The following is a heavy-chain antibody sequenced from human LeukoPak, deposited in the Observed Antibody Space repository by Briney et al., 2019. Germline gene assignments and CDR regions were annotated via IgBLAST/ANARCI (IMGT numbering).Heavy chain of an antibody. D-gene: IGHD6-6*01. Sequence: GGSLRLSCAASGFTFSDYYMSWIRQAPGKGLEWVSYISSSGSTIYYADSVKGRFTISRDNAKNSLYLQMNSLRAEDTAVYYCARDTDRSSSSWYYMDVWGKGTTVTVSS. CDR3: ARDTDRSSSSWYYMDV. J-gene: IGHJ6*03. CDR2: ISSSGSTI. V-gene: IGHV3-11*01. CDR1: GFTFSDYY.